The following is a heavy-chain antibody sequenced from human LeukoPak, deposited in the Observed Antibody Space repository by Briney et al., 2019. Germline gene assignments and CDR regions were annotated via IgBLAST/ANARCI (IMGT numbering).Heavy chain of an antibody. V-gene: IGHV3-30-3*01. D-gene: IGHD2-8*01. Sequence: PGGSLRLSCAASGFTYSSYAMHWVRQAPGKGLEWVAVISDDGSNKYYADSVKGRFTISRDNSKNTLYLQMNSLRAEDTAVYYCARDFVMVYAITLVDYWGQGTLVTVSS. CDR3: ARDFVMVYAITLVDY. CDR2: ISDDGSNK. CDR1: GFTYSSYA. J-gene: IGHJ4*02.